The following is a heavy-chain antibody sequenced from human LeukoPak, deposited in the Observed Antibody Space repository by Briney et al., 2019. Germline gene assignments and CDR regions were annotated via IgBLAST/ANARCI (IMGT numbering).Heavy chain of an antibody. CDR2: IYSGGST. Sequence: GGSLRLSCAASGFTVSSNYMSWVRQAPGKGLEWVSVIYSGGSTYYADSVKGRFTISRDNSKNTLYLQMNSLSAEDTAVYYCARVIAVAFWYWGQGTLVTVSS. CDR1: GFTVSSNY. V-gene: IGHV3-53*01. CDR3: ARVIAVAFWY. D-gene: IGHD6-19*01. J-gene: IGHJ4*02.